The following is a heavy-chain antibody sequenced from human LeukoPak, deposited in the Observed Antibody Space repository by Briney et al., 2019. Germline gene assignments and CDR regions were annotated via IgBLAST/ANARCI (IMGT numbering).Heavy chain of an antibody. CDR1: GFTFSSYS. Sequence: GGSLRLSCAASGFTFSSYSMNWVRQAPGKGLEWVSYISSSSSTIYCADSVKGRFAISRDNAKNSLYLQMNSLRAEDTAVYYCARVVYCSSTSCHHPGDYMDVWGKGTTVTVSS. CDR3: ARVVYCSSTSCHHPGDYMDV. J-gene: IGHJ6*03. V-gene: IGHV3-48*01. CDR2: ISSSSSTI. D-gene: IGHD2-2*01.